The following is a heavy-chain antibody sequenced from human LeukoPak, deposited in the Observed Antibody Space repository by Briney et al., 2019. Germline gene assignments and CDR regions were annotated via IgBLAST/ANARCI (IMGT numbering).Heavy chain of an antibody. Sequence: PGGSLRLSCAASGFTFSNYAMSWARQAPGKGLEWVSYISSSGSTIYYADSVKGRFTISRDNAKNSLYLQMNSLRAEDTAVYYCAKEKGDVPADWGQGTLVTVSS. CDR1: GFTFSNYA. D-gene: IGHD3-16*01. J-gene: IGHJ4*02. CDR3: AKEKGDVPAD. CDR2: ISSSGSTI. V-gene: IGHV3-11*01.